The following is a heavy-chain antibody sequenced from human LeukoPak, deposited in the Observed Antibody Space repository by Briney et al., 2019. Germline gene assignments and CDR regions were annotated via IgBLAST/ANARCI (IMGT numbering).Heavy chain of an antibody. Sequence: PGGSLRLSCTVSGFTFSSYAMSWVRQAPGKGLEWVSTIVGSGGTTYYADSVQGRFTISRDNSKNTLNLQMNSLRAEDTAVYCCASGSGWYNFDSWGQGTLVTVSS. D-gene: IGHD6-19*01. CDR1: GFTFSSYA. CDR2: IVGSGGTT. V-gene: IGHV3-23*01. J-gene: IGHJ4*02. CDR3: ASGSGWYNFDS.